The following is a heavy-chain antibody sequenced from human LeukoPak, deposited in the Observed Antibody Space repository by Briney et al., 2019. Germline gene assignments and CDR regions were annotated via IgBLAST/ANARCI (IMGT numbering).Heavy chain of an antibody. J-gene: IGHJ5*02. Sequence: ASVKVSCKASGYTFTSYGISWVRQAPGQGLEWMGWISAYNGNTNYAQKLQGRVTMTTDTSTSTAYMELRSLRSDDTAVYYCARDPYGSGSNWFDPWRQGTLVTVSS. D-gene: IGHD3-10*01. CDR2: ISAYNGNT. CDR3: ARDPYGSGSNWFDP. V-gene: IGHV1-18*01. CDR1: GYTFTSYG.